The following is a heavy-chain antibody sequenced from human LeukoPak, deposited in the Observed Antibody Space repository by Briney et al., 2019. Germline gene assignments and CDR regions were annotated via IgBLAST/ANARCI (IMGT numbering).Heavy chain of an antibody. CDR1: GGSFSGYY. V-gene: IGHV4-34*01. J-gene: IGHJ4*02. CDR2: INHSGST. CDR3: ARGGGRGAFDPYYFDY. D-gene: IGHD2-15*01. Sequence: KSSETLSLTCAVYGGSFSGYYWSWIRQPPGKGLEWIGEINHSGSTNYNPSLKSRVIISVDTSKNQFSLKLSSVTAADTAVFFCARGGGRGAFDPYYFDYWGQGTLVTVSS.